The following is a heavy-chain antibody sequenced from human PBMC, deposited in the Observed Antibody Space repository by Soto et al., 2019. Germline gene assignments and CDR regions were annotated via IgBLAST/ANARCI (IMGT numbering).Heavy chain of an antibody. Sequence: QVQLVQSGAEVKKPGSSVKVSCKASGGTFSSYAISWVRQAPGQGLEWMGGIIPIFGKANYAQKFQGRVTITADESTSTAYMELSSLRSEDTAVYYCARESENCSSTSCYAGVIGYWGQGTLVTVSS. D-gene: IGHD2-2*01. CDR2: IIPIFGKA. V-gene: IGHV1-69*01. CDR3: ARESENCSSTSCYAGVIGY. J-gene: IGHJ4*02. CDR1: GGTFSSYA.